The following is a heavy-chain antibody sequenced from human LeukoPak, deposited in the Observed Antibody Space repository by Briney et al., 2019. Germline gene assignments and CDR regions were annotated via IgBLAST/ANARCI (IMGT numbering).Heavy chain of an antibody. J-gene: IGHJ4*02. CDR1: GFTFSSYE. CDR2: ISSSGSTI. Sequence: PGGSLRLSCAASGFTFSSYEMNWVRQAPGKGLEWVSYISSSGSTIYYADSVKGRFTISRDNAKNSLYLQMNSLRAEDTAVYYCARAPRRDGYTHGGYFDYWGQGTLVTVSS. D-gene: IGHD5-24*01. CDR3: ARAPRRDGYTHGGYFDY. V-gene: IGHV3-48*03.